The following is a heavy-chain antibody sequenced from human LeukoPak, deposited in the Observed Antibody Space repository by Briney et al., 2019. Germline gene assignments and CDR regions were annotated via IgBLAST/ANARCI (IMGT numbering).Heavy chain of an antibody. CDR1: GGSISSGSYY. Sequence: SETLSLTCTVSGGSISSGSYYWSWIRQPAGKGLEWIGRIYTSGSTNYNPSLKSRVTISVDTSKNQFSLKLSSVTAADTAVYYCARGGDCSSTSCEYYFDYWGQGTLATVSS. CDR3: ARGGDCSSTSCEYYFDY. V-gene: IGHV4-61*02. D-gene: IGHD2-2*01. CDR2: IYTSGST. J-gene: IGHJ4*02.